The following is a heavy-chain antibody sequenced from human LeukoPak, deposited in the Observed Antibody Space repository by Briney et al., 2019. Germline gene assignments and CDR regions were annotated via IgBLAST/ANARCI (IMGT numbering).Heavy chain of an antibody. CDR1: GYTFTSYD. Sequence: GASVKVSCKASGYTFTSYDINWVRQATGQGLEWMGWMNPNSGNTGYAQKFQGRVTMTRNTSISTAYMELSSLRSEDTAVYYCARGADVVATIEDGYWGQGTLVTVSS. CDR2: MNPNSGNT. CDR3: ARGADVVATIEDGY. D-gene: IGHD5-12*01. J-gene: IGHJ4*02. V-gene: IGHV1-8*01.